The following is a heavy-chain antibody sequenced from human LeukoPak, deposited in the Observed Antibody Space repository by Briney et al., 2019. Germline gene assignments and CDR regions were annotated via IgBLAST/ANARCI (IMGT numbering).Heavy chain of an antibody. Sequence: TPSETLSLTCTVSGGSISSYYWIWIRQPAGKGLEYIGRIFASGWSNYNPSLKSRVSMSVDMSKNQFSLKLSSVTAADTAVYYCARDRDTYGYPDYWGQGTLVTVSS. CDR3: ARDRDTYGYPDY. CDR1: GGSISSYY. V-gene: IGHV4-4*07. D-gene: IGHD5-18*01. J-gene: IGHJ4*02. CDR2: IFASGWS.